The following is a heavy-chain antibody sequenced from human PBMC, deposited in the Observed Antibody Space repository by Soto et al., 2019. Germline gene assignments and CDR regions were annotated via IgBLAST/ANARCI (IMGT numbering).Heavy chain of an antibody. CDR2: IKGDGTKK. J-gene: IGHJ3*01. CDR1: GFTFSSYW. Sequence: EVQLVESGGGLVQPGGSLRLSCMASGFTFSSYWMAWVRQAPGKGPEWVANIKGDGTKKNYVDSVMGLFTISRDNANNSLFLEVNSLRGEDTAGYYCVRDLYYGALNVYYDVVDAWGQGTMVTVSS. CDR3: VRDLYYGALNVYYDVVDA. D-gene: IGHD3-9*01. V-gene: IGHV3-7*01.